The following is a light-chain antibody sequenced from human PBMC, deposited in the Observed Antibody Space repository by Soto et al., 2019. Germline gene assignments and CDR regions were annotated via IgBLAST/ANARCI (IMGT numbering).Light chain of an antibody. CDR1: SSDVGTYKY. Sequence: QSVLTQPASVSGSPGQSITISCTGTSSDVGTYKYVSWYQQHPGKAPKLMIYDVINRPSGVSNRFSGSKSGNTASLTISGLQAEDEADYYCNSYTTSSTLVFGTGTKVTVL. V-gene: IGLV2-14*03. CDR3: NSYTTSSTLV. CDR2: DVI. J-gene: IGLJ1*01.